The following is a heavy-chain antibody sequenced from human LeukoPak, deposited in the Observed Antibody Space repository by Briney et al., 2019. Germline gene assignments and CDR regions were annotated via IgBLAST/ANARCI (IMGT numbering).Heavy chain of an antibody. CDR1: GGSISSYY. CDR3: AAWAGDCSSTSCSYFDY. D-gene: IGHD2-2*01. Sequence: SETLSLTCTVSGGSISSYYWSWIRQPPGKGLEWIGYIYYSGSTNYNPSLKSRVTISVDTSENQFSLKLSSVTAADTAVYYCAAWAGDCSSTSCSYFDYWGQGTLVTVSS. CDR2: IYYSGST. J-gene: IGHJ4*02. V-gene: IGHV4-59*08.